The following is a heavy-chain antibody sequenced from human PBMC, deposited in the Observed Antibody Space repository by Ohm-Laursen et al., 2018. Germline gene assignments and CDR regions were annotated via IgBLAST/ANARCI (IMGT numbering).Heavy chain of an antibody. D-gene: IGHD6-19*01. J-gene: IGHJ4*02. Sequence: SLRLSCSASGFTFDDYAMHWVRQAPGKGLEWVSGISWNSGSIGYADSVKGRFTISRDNAKNSLYLQMNSLRAEDTAVYYCAKAPEAVAGTIDYWGQGTLVTVSS. CDR3: AKAPEAVAGTIDY. CDR2: ISWNSGSI. V-gene: IGHV3-9*01. CDR1: GFTFDDYA.